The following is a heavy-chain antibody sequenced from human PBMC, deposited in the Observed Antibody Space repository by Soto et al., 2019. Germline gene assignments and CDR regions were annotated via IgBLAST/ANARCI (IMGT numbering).Heavy chain of an antibody. D-gene: IGHD3-10*01. V-gene: IGHV3-7*01. CDR3: TRDLNGEAY. CDR2: INPDGSEK. CDR1: GFSFSNSW. J-gene: IGHJ4*02. Sequence: EVQLVESGGDLVQPGGSLRLSCAASGFSFSNSWMTWVRQAPGKGLECLACINPDGSEKYYVDSVKGRFTVSRDNARNSLYVQMNSLRVDDTAVYYCTRDLNGEAYWGQGTLVTVSS.